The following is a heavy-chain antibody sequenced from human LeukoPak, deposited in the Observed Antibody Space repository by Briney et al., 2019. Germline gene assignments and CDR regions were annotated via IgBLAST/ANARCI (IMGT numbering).Heavy chain of an antibody. CDR2: IWYDGSNK. CDR3: ARDEEYSRSYGGSYFDY. Sequence: PGRSLRLSCAASGFTFSNYGMHWVRQAPGKGLEWVAVIWYDGSNKDYADSVKGRITISRDNSKNTLYLQMNSLRAEDTAVYYCARDEEYSRSYGGSYFDYWGQGTLVTVSS. J-gene: IGHJ4*02. CDR1: GFTFSNYG. D-gene: IGHD1-26*01. V-gene: IGHV3-33*01.